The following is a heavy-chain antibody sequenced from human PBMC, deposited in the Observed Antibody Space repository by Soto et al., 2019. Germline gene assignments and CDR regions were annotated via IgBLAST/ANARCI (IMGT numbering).Heavy chain of an antibody. J-gene: IGHJ6*02. CDR1: GGSISSYY. CDR3: AGDEGYYPSGVDV. D-gene: IGHD1-26*01. CDR2: IYPSGNT. Sequence: LTGSVSGGSISSYYGSLIRQTAGKGLEWIGRIYPSGNTTYNPSLKSRVTMSIDTSKNQLFLKLRSVTAAATAVYFCAGDEGYYPSGVDVWGQGTPVTVSS. V-gene: IGHV4-4*07.